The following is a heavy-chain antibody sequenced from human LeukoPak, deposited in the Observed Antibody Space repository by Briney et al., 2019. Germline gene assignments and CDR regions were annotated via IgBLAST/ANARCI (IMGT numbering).Heavy chain of an antibody. D-gene: IGHD5-12*01. V-gene: IGHV1-69*13. CDR2: IIPIFGTA. Sequence: AASVKVSCKASGYTFNNHYMYWVRQAPGQGLEWMGGIIPIFGTANYAQKFQGRVTITADESTSTAYMELSSPRSEDTAVYYCARAVDKYYYYYGMDVWGQGTTVTVSS. CDR3: ARAVDKYYYYYGMDV. CDR1: GYTFNNHY. J-gene: IGHJ6*02.